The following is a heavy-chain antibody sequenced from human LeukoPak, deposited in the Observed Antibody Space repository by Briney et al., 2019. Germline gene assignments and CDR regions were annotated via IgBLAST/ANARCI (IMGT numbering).Heavy chain of an antibody. CDR3: ARDAHYYGSGSPIDS. CDR1: GSTFSSYA. Sequence: GGSLRLSCVASGSTFSSYAMSWVRQAPRKGLEWVSMLRNSGGTTDYADSVKGRFTISRDNAKNSLYLQMNSLRAEDTALYYCARDAHYYGSGSPIDSWGQGTLVTVSS. CDR2: LRNSGGTT. V-gene: IGHV3-23*01. D-gene: IGHD3-10*01. J-gene: IGHJ4*02.